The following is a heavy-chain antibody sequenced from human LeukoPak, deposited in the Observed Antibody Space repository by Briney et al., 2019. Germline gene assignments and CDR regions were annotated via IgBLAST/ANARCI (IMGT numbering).Heavy chain of an antibody. CDR1: GGSISSYY. V-gene: IGHV4-59*01. J-gene: IGHJ6*03. D-gene: IGHD6-6*01. Sequence: SETLSLTCTVSGGSISSYYWSWIRQPPGKGLEWIGYIYYSGSTKYNPSLTSRVTISVDTSKNQFSLRLSSVTAADTAVYYCARDWGVSARPGYMDVWGKGTTVTVSS. CDR2: IYYSGST. CDR3: ARDWGVSARPGYMDV.